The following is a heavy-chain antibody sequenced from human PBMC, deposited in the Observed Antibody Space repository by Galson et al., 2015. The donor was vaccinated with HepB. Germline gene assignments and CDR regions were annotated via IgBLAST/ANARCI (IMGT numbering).Heavy chain of an antibody. CDR1: VYSFSQYG. CDR3: ARGRYGTSAPDL. Sequence: SVKVSCKASVYSFSQYGMTWVRQAPGQGLEWMGWISGYNGNTNYAQNFQSRVTMTTDTSTTTVYMEVRSLRSDDTAVYYCARGRYGTSAPDLWGQGTLVTVSS. J-gene: IGHJ5*02. CDR2: ISGYNGNT. D-gene: IGHD5-18*01. V-gene: IGHV1-18*01.